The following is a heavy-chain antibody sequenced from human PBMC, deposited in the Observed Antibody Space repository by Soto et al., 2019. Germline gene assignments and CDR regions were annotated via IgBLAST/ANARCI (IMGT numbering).Heavy chain of an antibody. Sequence: EVQLVESGGGLIQPGGSLRLSCAASGFIVSNNYMSWVRQAPGRGLEWVSVIYSSGSTYYADSVKGRFTISRDDSKNTLYLQMNSLRAEDTAVYYCARGITGTTFDYWGQRTLVTVSS. J-gene: IGHJ4*02. CDR1: GFIVSNNY. CDR2: IYSSGST. CDR3: ARGITGTTFDY. V-gene: IGHV3-53*01. D-gene: IGHD1-20*01.